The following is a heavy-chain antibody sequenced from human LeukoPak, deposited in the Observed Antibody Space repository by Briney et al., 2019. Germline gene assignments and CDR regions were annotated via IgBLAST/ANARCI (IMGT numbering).Heavy chain of an antibody. J-gene: IGHJ5*02. Sequence: GASVKVSCKAFGYTFTGYYMHWVRQAPGQGLEWMGIINPSGGSTSYAQKFQGRVTMTRDMSTSTVYMELSSLRSEDTAVYYCARGIKVRFLEWLLSRDWFDPWGQGTLVTVSS. CDR3: ARGIKVRFLEWLLSRDWFDP. CDR2: INPSGGST. V-gene: IGHV1-46*01. D-gene: IGHD3-3*01. CDR1: GYTFTGYY.